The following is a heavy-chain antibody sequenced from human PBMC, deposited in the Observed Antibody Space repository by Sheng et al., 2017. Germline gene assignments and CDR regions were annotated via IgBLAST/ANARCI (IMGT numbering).Heavy chain of an antibody. D-gene: IGHD2-2*01. CDR3: AKDAKGAGIVPAAGSMDV. V-gene: IGHV3-30*02. J-gene: IGHJ6*03. CDR2: IRYDGSNK. CDR1: GFTFSSYG. Sequence: QVQLVESGGGVVQPGGSLRLSCAASGFTFSSYGMHWVRQAPGKGLEWVAFIRYDGSNKYYADSVKGRFTISRDNSKNTLYLQMNSLRAEDTAVYYCAKDAKGAGIVPAAGSMDVWGKGTTVTVSS.